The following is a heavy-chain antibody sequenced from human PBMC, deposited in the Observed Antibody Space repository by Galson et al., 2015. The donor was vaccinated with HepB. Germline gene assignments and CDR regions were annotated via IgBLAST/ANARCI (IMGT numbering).Heavy chain of an antibody. Sequence: SVKVSCKASGGTFSSYAISWVRQAPGQGLEWMGGIIPIFGTANYAQKFQGRVTITADKSTSTAYMELSSLRSEDTAVYYCARWLVGATPREWDYWGQGTLVTVSS. V-gene: IGHV1-69*06. D-gene: IGHD1-26*01. CDR2: IIPIFGTA. J-gene: IGHJ4*02. CDR1: GGTFSSYA. CDR3: ARWLVGATPREWDY.